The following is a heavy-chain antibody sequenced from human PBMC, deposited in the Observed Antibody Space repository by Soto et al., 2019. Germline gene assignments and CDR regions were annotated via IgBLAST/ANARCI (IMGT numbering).Heavy chain of an antibody. CDR3: ARGVLSNFHLFTP. CDR2: IYFTGST. J-gene: IGHJ5*02. V-gene: IGHV4-30-4*01. CDR1: GGSITSGDYY. D-gene: IGHD3-10*02. Sequence: SETLSLTCTVSGGSITSGDYYWSWVRQPPGKGLEWIGSIYFTGSTYHNPSLKSRVIISADTSSDKFSLKLTSVTVADTAVYYGARGVLSNFHLFTPWGQGTQVTVSS.